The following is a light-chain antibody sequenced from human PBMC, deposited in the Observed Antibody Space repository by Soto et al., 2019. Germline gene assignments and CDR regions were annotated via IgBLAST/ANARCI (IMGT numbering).Light chain of an antibody. J-gene: IGLJ1*01. V-gene: IGLV9-49*01. CDR1: SGYSNYK. Sequence: QLVLTQPPSASASLGASVTLTCTLSSGYSNYKVNWYQKRPGKGPRFGMRVGTGGIVGSKGDVIPDRFSVLGSGLNRYLTIKNIQEEDESDYHCGADHGSGSNFVYVFGTGTKVTVL. CDR3: GADHGSGSNFVYV. CDR2: VGTGGIVG.